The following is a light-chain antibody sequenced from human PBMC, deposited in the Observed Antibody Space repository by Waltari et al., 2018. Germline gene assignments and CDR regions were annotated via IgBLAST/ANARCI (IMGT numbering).Light chain of an antibody. CDR1: SGDVGAYDS. CDR2: DVT. V-gene: IGLV2-11*01. J-gene: IGLJ2*01. Sequence: QSALTQPRSVSGSPGQSVPVSCSGPSGDVGAYDSLSWYQQYPGKAPKVVIYDVTKRPSGIPDRFSGSKSGNTASLTISGLQADDEADYYCGSHTSSSPLIFGGGTKLTVL. CDR3: GSHTSSSPLI.